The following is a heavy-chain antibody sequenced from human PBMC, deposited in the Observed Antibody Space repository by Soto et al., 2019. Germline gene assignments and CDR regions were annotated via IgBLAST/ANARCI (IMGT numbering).Heavy chain of an antibody. CDR2: IYYSGST. CDR3: ARQVNGSGSYYY. V-gene: IGHV4-59*08. CDR1: GGSISSYY. D-gene: IGHD3-10*01. J-gene: IGHJ4*02. Sequence: PSETLSLTCTVSGGSISSYYWSWIPQPPGKGLEWIGYIYYSGSTNYNPSLKSRVTISVDTSKNQFSLKLSSVTAADTAVYYCARQVNGSGSYYYWGQGTLVTVSS.